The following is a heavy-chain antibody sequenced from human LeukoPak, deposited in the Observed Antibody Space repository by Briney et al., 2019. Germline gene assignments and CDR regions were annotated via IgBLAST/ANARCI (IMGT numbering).Heavy chain of an antibody. CDR3: AKSTAWTVTTHFDY. CDR1: GFTFSSYA. J-gene: IGHJ4*02. CDR2: ISGGGGST. Sequence: PGGSLRLSSAASGFTFSSYAMSWVRPAPGKGREWVSAISGGGGSTYYADSVKGRFTISRDNSKNTLYLQINSLRAEDTAVYYCAKSTAWTVTTHFDYWSQGTLVTVSS. V-gene: IGHV3-23*01. D-gene: IGHD4-17*01.